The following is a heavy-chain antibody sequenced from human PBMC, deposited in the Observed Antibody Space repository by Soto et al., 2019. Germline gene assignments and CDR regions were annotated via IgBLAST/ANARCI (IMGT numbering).Heavy chain of an antibody. Sequence: QVQLVQSGAEVKKPGSSVKVSCKASGGTFSSYAISWVRQAPGQWLEWMGGILPIFGTANYAQKFQGRVTITADESTSTAYMELSSLRSEDTAVYYCAREGSLTEMGFWFYPWGQGTLVTVSS. CDR2: ILPIFGTA. CDR1: GGTFSSYA. J-gene: IGHJ5*02. CDR3: AREGSLTEMGFWFYP. V-gene: IGHV1-69*01. D-gene: IGHD6-13*01.